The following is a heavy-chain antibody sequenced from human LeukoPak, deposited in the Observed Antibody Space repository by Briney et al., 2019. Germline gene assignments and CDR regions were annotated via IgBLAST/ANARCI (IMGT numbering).Heavy chain of an antibody. D-gene: IGHD3-22*01. CDR1: GFTFEDYA. CDR2: INWNSAST. V-gene: IGHV3-9*01. CDR3: AKGYYYDSSGYYYTEAFDI. J-gene: IGHJ3*02. Sequence: GGSLRLSCAASGFTFEDYAMHWVRQAPGKGLEWVSGINWNSASTGYADSVKGRFTISRDNVMNSLYLQMNSLRAEDTAVYYCAKGYYYDSSGYYYTEAFDIWGQGTMVTVSS.